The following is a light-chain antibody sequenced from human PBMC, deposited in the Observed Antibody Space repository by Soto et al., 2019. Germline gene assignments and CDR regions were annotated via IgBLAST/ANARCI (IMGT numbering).Light chain of an antibody. CDR1: QIVSSD. CDR2: GAS. Sequence: ERVMTQSPATLSVSPGERATLSCRASQIVSSDLAWYQQKPGQAPRLLIYGASNRATGIPDRFSGSGSGTDFTLTINSLQPDDFATYYCQQYHIYSGTFGQGTKVDIK. CDR3: QQYHIYSGT. V-gene: IGKV3D-15*01. J-gene: IGKJ1*01.